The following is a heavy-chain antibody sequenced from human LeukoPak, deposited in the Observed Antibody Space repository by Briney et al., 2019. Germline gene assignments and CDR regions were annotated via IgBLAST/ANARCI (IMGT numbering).Heavy chain of an antibody. Sequence: SVKVSCKASGGTFSSYAISWVRQAPGQGLEWMGRIIPILGIANYAQKFQGRVTITADKSTSTAYMELSSLRSEDTAVYYCASASGSYYSGYAFDIWGQGTMVTVSS. D-gene: IGHD1-26*01. J-gene: IGHJ3*02. CDR2: IIPILGIA. CDR1: GGTFSSYA. CDR3: ASASGSYYSGYAFDI. V-gene: IGHV1-69*04.